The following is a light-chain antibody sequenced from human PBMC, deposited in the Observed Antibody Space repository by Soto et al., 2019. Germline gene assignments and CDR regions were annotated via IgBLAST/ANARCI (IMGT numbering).Light chain of an antibody. J-gene: IGKJ1*01. CDR2: DAS. V-gene: IGKV3-20*01. CDR1: QRIGSD. CDR3: QQYGSSPRT. Sequence: EIVLTQSPATLSLSPGERATLSCRASQRIGSDLAWYQQKPGQAPRLLIYDASSRATGIPDRFSGSGSGTDFTLTINRLEPEDFAVYYCQQYGSSPRTFGQGTKVEIK.